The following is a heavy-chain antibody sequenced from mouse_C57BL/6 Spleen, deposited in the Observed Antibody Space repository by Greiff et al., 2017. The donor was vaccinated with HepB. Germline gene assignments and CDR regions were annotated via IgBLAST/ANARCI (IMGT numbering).Heavy chain of an antibody. Sequence: VHLVESGAELVRPGASVTLSCKASGYTFTDYEMHWVKQTPVHGLEWIGAIDPETGGTAYNQKFKGKAILTADKSSSTAYMELRSLTSEDSAVYYCTRFYYDYDGVVWGTGTTVTVSS. D-gene: IGHD2-4*01. CDR1: GYTFTDYE. CDR3: TRFYYDYDGVV. V-gene: IGHV1-15*01. J-gene: IGHJ1*03. CDR2: IDPETGGT.